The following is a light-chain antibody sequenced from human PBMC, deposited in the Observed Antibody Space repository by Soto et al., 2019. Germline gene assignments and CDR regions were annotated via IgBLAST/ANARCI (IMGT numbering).Light chain of an antibody. V-gene: IGKV3-20*01. CDR1: QNISSY. CDR2: GAS. Sequence: IVLTQSPATLSLSPGKRATLSCRASQNISSYLIWYQQKPGQAPRLLIYGASSRATGIPDRFSGSGSGTDFTLTISRLEPEDFAVYYCQQYGSSSRTFGQGTKVHIK. CDR3: QQYGSSSRT. J-gene: IGKJ1*01.